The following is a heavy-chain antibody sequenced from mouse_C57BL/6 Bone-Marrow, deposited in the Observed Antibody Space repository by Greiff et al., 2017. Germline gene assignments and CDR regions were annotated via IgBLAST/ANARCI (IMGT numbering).Heavy chain of an antibody. CDR1: GFTFSSYG. CDR2: ISSGGSYT. CDR3: AKRGYYGSISYFDY. Sequence: EVHLVESGGDLVKPGGSLKLSCAASGFTFSSYGMSWVRQTPDKRLEWVAIISSGGSYTYYPDSVKGRFTISRDNAKNTLYLQMSSLKSEDTAMYYCAKRGYYGSISYFDYWGQGTTLTVSS. D-gene: IGHD1-1*01. J-gene: IGHJ2*01. V-gene: IGHV5-6*01.